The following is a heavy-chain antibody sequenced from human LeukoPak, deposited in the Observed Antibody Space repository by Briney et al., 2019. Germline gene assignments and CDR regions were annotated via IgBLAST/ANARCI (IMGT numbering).Heavy chain of an antibody. J-gene: IGHJ4*02. V-gene: IGHV3-23*01. D-gene: IGHD3-10*01. CDR3: AKETTPNYGSGSYSDDY. Sequence: GGSLRLSCAASGFTFSSYAMSWVRQPPGKGLEWVSAISGGGGSTYYADSVKGRFTISRDNSKNTLYLQKNSLRAEDTAVYYCAKETTPNYGSGSYSDDYWGQGTLVTVSS. CDR1: GFTFSSYA. CDR2: ISGGGGST.